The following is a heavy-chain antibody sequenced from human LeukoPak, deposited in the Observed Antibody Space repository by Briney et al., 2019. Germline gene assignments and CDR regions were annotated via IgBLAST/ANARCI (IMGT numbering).Heavy chain of an antibody. Sequence: PGGSLRLSCAVSGFAVSTNYLSWVRQAPGKGLEWVSVIYSDGSTYYTDSVKGRFTISRDNSKNTLYLQMNSLRPEDTAVYYCARDQRSESYYPWGWFDPWGQGTLVTVSS. CDR3: ARDQRSESYYPWGWFDP. CDR1: GFAVSTNY. D-gene: IGHD1-26*01. J-gene: IGHJ5*02. CDR2: IYSDGST. V-gene: IGHV3-66*02.